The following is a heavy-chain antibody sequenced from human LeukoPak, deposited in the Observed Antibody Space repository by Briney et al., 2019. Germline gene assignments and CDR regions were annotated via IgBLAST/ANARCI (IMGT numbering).Heavy chain of an antibody. Sequence: GGSLRLSCAASGFTLINYAMSWVRQAPGKGPEWVSGISSNGGTTYYADSVKGRFTVSRDNSKNTLYLQMNSLRAEDTAVYYCAKDPQYYYNSGGYYFDYFDSWGQGTLVAVSS. CDR3: AKDPQYYYNSGGYYFDYFDS. J-gene: IGHJ4*02. CDR2: ISSNGGTT. V-gene: IGHV3-23*01. CDR1: GFTLINYA. D-gene: IGHD3-22*01.